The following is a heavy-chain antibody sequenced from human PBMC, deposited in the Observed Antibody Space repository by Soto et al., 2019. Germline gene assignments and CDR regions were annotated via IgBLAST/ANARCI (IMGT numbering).Heavy chain of an antibody. Sequence: LRLSCAASGFTFDDYAMHWVRQAPGKGLEWVSGISWNSGSIGYADSVKGRFTISRDNAKNSLYLQMNSLRAEDTALYYCAKDSNYYYGMDVWGQGTTVTVSS. CDR1: GFTFDDYA. V-gene: IGHV3-9*01. CDR2: ISWNSGSI. J-gene: IGHJ6*02. CDR3: AKDSNYYYGMDV.